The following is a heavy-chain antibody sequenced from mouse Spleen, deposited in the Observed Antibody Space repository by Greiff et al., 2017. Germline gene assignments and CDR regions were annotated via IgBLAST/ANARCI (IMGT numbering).Heavy chain of an antibody. Sequence: HVQLQQPGAELVKPGASVKLSCKASGYTFTSYWMHWVKQRPGQGLEWIGMIHPNSGSTNYNEKFKSKATLTVDKSSSTAYMQLSSLTSEDSAVYYCARAGNWEGFAYWGQGTLVTVSA. J-gene: IGHJ3*01. CDR1: GYTFTSYW. D-gene: IGHD4-1*01. CDR3: ARAGNWEGFAY. V-gene: IGHV1-64*01. CDR2: IHPNSGST.